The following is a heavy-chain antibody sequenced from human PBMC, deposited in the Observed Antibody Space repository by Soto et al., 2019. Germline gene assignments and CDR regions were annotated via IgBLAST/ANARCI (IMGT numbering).Heavy chain of an antibody. CDR3: VAPVREYQLLNAFDI. CDR2: IIPIFGTV. D-gene: IGHD2-2*01. V-gene: IGHV1-69*12. Sequence: QVQLVQSGAEVKKPGSSVKVSCKASGGTFSNYPITWVRLAPGNGLEWVGGIIPIFGTVNYAQKFQGRVTITADGSTSTAYMEMSRLGSEDTAIYYCVAPVREYQLLNAFDIWGQGTMVTVSS. J-gene: IGHJ3*02. CDR1: GGTFSNYP.